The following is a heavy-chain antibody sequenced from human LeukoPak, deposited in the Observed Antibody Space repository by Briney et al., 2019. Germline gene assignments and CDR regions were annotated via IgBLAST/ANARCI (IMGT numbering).Heavy chain of an antibody. CDR3: ARVFDYGDHLG. CDR2: INSDGSST. D-gene: IGHD4-17*01. V-gene: IGHV3-74*01. Sequence: GGSLRLSCAASGFTFSSYWMHWVRQAPGKGLVWVSRINSDGSSTSYADSVKGRFTISRDNAKNTLYLQMNSQSAEDTAVYYCARVFDYGDHLGWGQGTLVTVSS. J-gene: IGHJ4*02. CDR1: GFTFSSYW.